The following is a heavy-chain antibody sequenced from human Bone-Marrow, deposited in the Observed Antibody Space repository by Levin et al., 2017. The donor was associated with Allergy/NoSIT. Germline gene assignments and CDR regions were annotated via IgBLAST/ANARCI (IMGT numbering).Heavy chain of an antibody. CDR1: GDSINNTHHY. CDR3: AGDETFNSWHVGWFDS. Sequence: LRLSCTVSGDSINNTHHYWSWIRQPAGKGLEWIGRMFVGGAATYKRSLRSRATISIDTSNNLFSLKLTSVTAADTAVYYCAGDETFNSWHVGWFDSWGQGTLVTVSS. CDR2: MFVGGAA. J-gene: IGHJ5*01. V-gene: IGHV4-61*02. D-gene: IGHD2/OR15-2a*01.